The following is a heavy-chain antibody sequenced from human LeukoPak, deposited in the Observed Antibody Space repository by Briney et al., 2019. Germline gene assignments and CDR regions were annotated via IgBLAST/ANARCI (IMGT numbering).Heavy chain of an antibody. D-gene: IGHD1-26*01. Sequence: GGSLRLSCAASGFTFGSYSMKWVRQAPGKGLEWVSSISSSSSYIYYADSVKGRFTISRDNAKNSLYLQMNSLRAEDTAVYYCARENRAYIVGATKFDPWGQGTLVTVSS. CDR2: ISSSSSYI. J-gene: IGHJ5*02. V-gene: IGHV3-21*01. CDR1: GFTFGSYS. CDR3: ARENRAYIVGATKFDP.